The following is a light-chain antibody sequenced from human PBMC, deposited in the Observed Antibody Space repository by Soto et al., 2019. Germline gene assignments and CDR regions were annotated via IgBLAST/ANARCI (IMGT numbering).Light chain of an antibody. V-gene: IGKV3-20*01. Sequence: ESVLTQSPGTLSLSPGERATLSCRASQSVSSSYLAWYQQKPGQAPRLLICGASNRATGIPDRFSGSGSGTDFTLTISRLEPEDFAVYYCQQYGSSPFTFGPGTKVDIK. CDR2: GAS. CDR1: QSVSSSY. J-gene: IGKJ3*01. CDR3: QQYGSSPFT.